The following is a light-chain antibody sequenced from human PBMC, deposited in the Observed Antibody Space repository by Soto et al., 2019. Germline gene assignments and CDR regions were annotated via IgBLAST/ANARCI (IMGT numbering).Light chain of an antibody. CDR1: QSVDNRY. V-gene: IGKV3-20*01. CDR3: QQYSTLPHT. CDR2: GIS. J-gene: IGKJ2*01. Sequence: ESVLTQSPGTLSLSPGERATLSCRASQSVDNRYFAWYQQKPGQAPRLLIYGISNRATGIPDRFSGSESGTDFTLTISRLEPEDFVVYYCQQYSTLPHTFGQGTKLEVK.